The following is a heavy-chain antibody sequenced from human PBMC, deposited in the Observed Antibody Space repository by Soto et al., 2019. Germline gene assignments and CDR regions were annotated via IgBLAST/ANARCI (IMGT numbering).Heavy chain of an antibody. V-gene: IGHV5-51*01. J-gene: IGHJ3*02. D-gene: IGHD3-10*01. CDR3: ATPITMVRGVSLDAFVI. CDR2: IYPGDSDT. CDR1: SSSSYY. Sequence: SSSSYYWGWIRQPPGKGLEWMGIIYPGDSDTRYSPSFQGQVTISADKSISTAYLQWSSLKASATAMNYCATPITMVRGVSLDAFVIWGQGKMVTVSS.